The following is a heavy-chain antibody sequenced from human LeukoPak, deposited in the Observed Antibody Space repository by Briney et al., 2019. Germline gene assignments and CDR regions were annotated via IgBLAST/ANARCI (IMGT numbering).Heavy chain of an antibody. CDR3: AVVTLTGWTFDP. V-gene: IGHV4-34*01. D-gene: IGHD4-23*01. J-gene: IGHJ5*02. CDR1: GGSLSGYY. CDR2: INHSGST. Sequence: SETLSLTCAVYGGSLSGYYWSWIRQPPGKGLEWIGEINHSGSTNYNPSLKSRVTISVDTSKNQFSLKLSSVTAADTAVYYCAVVTLTGWTFDPWGQGTLVTVSS.